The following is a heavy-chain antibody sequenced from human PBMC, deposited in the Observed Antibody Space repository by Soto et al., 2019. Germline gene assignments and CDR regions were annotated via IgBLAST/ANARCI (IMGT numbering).Heavy chain of an antibody. CDR2: INHSGST. Sequence: QVQLQQWGAGRLKPSETLSLTCAVYGGSFSGYYWSWIRQPPGKGLEWIGEINHSGSTNYNPSLKSRVNISVDTSKNQFSLKLSSVTAADTAVYYCARGGDYVWVSYRHPLYWGQGTLVTVSS. CDR1: GGSFSGYY. V-gene: IGHV4-34*01. J-gene: IGHJ4*02. CDR3: ARGGDYVWVSYRHPLY. D-gene: IGHD3-16*02.